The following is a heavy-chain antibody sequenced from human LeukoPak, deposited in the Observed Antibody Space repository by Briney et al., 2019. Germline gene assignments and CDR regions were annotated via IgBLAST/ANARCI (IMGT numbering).Heavy chain of an antibody. Sequence: ASVKVSCKASGYTLTSYDINWVRQATGQGLEWMGWMNPNSGNTGYAQKFQGRVTMTRNTSISTAYMELSSLRSEDTAVYYCARGIVLMVYAKRNFYGMDVWGQGTTVTVSS. V-gene: IGHV1-8*01. CDR2: MNPNSGNT. CDR1: GYTLTSYD. CDR3: ARGIVLMVYAKRNFYGMDV. J-gene: IGHJ6*02. D-gene: IGHD2-8*01.